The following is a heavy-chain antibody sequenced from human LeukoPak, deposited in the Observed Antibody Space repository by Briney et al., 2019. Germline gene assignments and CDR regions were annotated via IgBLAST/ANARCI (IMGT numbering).Heavy chain of an antibody. V-gene: IGHV4-59*01. CDR1: GGSISSYY. D-gene: IGHD3-16*01. CDR2: IYYSGST. Sequence: NPSETLSLTCTVSGGSISSYYWSWIRQPPGKGLEWIGYIYYSGSTNYNPSLKSRVTIPVDTSKNQFSLKLSSVTAADTAVYYCAREGGPRVNWFDPWGQGTLVTVSS. CDR3: AREGGPRVNWFDP. J-gene: IGHJ5*02.